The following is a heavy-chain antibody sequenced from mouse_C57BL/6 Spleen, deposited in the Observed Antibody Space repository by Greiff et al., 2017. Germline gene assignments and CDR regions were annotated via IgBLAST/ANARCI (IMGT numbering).Heavy chain of an antibody. J-gene: IGHJ2*01. V-gene: IGHV1-84*01. CDR1: GYTFTDYY. CDR3: ARSKPDYYYSSPSYFDY. Sequence: VQLQESGPELVKPGASVKISCKASGYTFTDYYINWVKQRPGQGLEWIGWIYPGSGNTKYNEKFKGKATLTVDTSSSTAYMQLSSLTSEDSAVYFCARSKPDYYYSSPSYFDYWGQGTTLTVSS. CDR2: IYPGSGNT. D-gene: IGHD1-1*01.